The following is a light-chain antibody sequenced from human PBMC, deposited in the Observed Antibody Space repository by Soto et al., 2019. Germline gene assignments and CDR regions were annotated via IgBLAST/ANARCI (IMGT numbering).Light chain of an antibody. CDR3: QHRASWPMT. V-gene: IGKV3-11*01. CDR1: QSISYY. Sequence: EIVLTQSPATLSLSPGERATLSCRASQSISYYLGWYQQKPGQAPRLLIYDTSNRATGIPARFSGSGSGTDFTLTISSLEPEDFAVYYCQHRASWPMTFGQGTKVEIK. J-gene: IGKJ1*01. CDR2: DTS.